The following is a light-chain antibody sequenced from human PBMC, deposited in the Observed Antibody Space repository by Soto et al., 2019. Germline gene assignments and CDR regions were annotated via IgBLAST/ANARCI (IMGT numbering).Light chain of an antibody. Sequence: QSVLTQPASVSGSPGQLITISCAGTSSDVGGYNYVSWYQHHPGKAPKLMIYDVSNRPSGVSNRFSGSKSGSTASLTISGLQAEDEADYWCSSYTSSSTLVVFGGGTKVTVL. CDR1: SSDVGGYNY. V-gene: IGLV2-14*03. J-gene: IGLJ2*01. CDR3: SSYTSSSTLVV. CDR2: DVS.